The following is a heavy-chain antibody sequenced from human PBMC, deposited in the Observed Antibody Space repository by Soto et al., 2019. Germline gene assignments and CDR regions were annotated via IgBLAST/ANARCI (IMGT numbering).Heavy chain of an antibody. CDR2: INPSGGST. CDR3: ARPPFPGCINGVCYPCDH. CDR1: GYTFTHYY. J-gene: IGHJ4*02. D-gene: IGHD2-8*01. Sequence: QVQLVQSGAEVKKPGASVKVSCKASGYTFTHYYIHWVRQAPGQGLEWMGMINPSGGSTDYAQKFQGRVTMTTDTSTTTVYMELSSLRSGDTAVYYCARPPFPGCINGVCYPCDHWGQGTLVTVSS. V-gene: IGHV1-46*01.